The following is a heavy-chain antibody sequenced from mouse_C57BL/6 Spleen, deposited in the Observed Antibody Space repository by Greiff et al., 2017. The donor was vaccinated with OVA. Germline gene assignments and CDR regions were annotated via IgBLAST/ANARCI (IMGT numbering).Heavy chain of an antibody. J-gene: IGHJ3*01. CDR2: LDPENGDT. CDR3: TTLYGPWGAY. CDR1: GFNIKDDY. Sequence: EVPLQQSGAELVRPGASVKLSCTASGFNIKDDYMPWVKQRPEQGLEWIGWLDPENGDTEYASTFQGKAHIKAATSSNTAYLQRSSLTTEDTAVYYVTTLYGPWGAYWGQGTLLTVS. D-gene: IGHD1-1*02. V-gene: IGHV14-4*01.